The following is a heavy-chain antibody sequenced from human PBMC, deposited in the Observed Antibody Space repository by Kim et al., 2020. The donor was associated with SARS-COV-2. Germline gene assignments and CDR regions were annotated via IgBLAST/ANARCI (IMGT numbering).Heavy chain of an antibody. V-gene: IGHV3-23*03. Sequence: GGSLRLSCVASGFTFRHYVMSWVRQAPGKGPEWISIVYHGGSPAYYADSVKGRFTISRDDSRNTLYLEMNGLRAEDTAVYYCAKDRDDYGEYAFDYWGQGILVTVSS. CDR2: VYHGGSPA. J-gene: IGHJ4*02. D-gene: IGHD4-17*01. CDR1: GFTFRHYV. CDR3: AKDRDDYGEYAFDY.